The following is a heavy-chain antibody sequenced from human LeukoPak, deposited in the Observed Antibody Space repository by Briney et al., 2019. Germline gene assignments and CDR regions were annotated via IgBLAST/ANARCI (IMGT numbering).Heavy chain of an antibody. CDR2: INWNGGST. Sequence: GGSLRLSCAASGFTFDDYGMSWVRQAPGRGLEWVSGINWNGGSTGYADSVRGRFTISRDNAKNSLYLQMNSLRAEDTALYYCARAYYDSSGYLTSDYWGQGTLDTVSS. CDR1: GFTFDDYG. V-gene: IGHV3-20*04. CDR3: ARAYYDSSGYLTSDY. D-gene: IGHD3-22*01. J-gene: IGHJ4*02.